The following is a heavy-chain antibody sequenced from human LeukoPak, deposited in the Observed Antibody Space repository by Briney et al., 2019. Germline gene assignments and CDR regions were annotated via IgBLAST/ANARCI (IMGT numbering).Heavy chain of an antibody. Sequence: PSETLSLTCAVYGGSFSGYYWSCIRQPPGKGLEWIGEINHSGSTNYNPSLKSRVTISVDTSKNQFSLKLSSVTAADTAVYYCARAPPFGLTYYYYGMDVWGQGTTVTVSS. CDR2: INHSGST. CDR3: ARAPPFGLTYYYYGMDV. D-gene: IGHD3-10*01. V-gene: IGHV4-34*01. CDR1: GGSFSGYY. J-gene: IGHJ6*02.